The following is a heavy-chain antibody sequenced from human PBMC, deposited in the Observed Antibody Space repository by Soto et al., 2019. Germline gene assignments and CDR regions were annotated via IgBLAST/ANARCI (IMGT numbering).Heavy chain of an antibody. CDR3: AKGGYSSGWYPEYYYYYGMDV. CDR2: ISYDGSNK. Sequence: GGSLRLSCAASGFTFSSYGMHWVRQAPGKGLEWVAVISYDGSNKYYADSVKGRFTISRDNSKNTLYLQMNSLRAEGTAVYYCAKGGYSSGWYPEYYYYYGMDVWGQGTTVTVSS. V-gene: IGHV3-30*18. J-gene: IGHJ6*02. CDR1: GFTFSSYG. D-gene: IGHD6-19*01.